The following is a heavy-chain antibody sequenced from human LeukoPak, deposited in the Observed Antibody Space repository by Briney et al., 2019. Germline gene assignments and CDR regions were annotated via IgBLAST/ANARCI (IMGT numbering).Heavy chain of an antibody. J-gene: IGHJ4*02. CDR3: TRGGGGSFPHY. D-gene: IGHD2-21*01. CDR1: GFTFISNF. Sequence: GGSLRLSCAASGFTFISNFLSWVRQPPGKGLEWVSDIYSGGSTYYADSVKGRFTISRDNSKNTLYLQMNSLRAEDTAVYYCTRGGGGSFPHYWGQGTLVTVSS. V-gene: IGHV3-53*01. CDR2: IYSGGST.